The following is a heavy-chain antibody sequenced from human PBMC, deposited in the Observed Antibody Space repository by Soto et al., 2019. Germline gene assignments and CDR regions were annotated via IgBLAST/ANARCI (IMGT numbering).Heavy chain of an antibody. J-gene: IGHJ4*02. CDR1: GYRFTSYW. CDR2: IFPSDSDT. V-gene: IGHV5-51*01. CDR3: VRVSGPTDY. D-gene: IGHD1-26*01. Sequence: PGESLKISCKGSGYRFTSYWIGWVRQMPGKGLEWMGLIFPSDSDTKYRPSFQGHVTISVDKSISTAYLQWSSLKASDTAMYYCVRVSGPTDYWGQGTLVTVST.